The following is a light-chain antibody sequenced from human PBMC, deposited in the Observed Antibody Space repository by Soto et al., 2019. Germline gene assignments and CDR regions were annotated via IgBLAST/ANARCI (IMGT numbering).Light chain of an antibody. V-gene: IGLV2-23*03. CDR3: CSYAGSSTFVV. CDR2: EGS. J-gene: IGLJ2*01. CDR1: SSDVGSYNL. Sequence: QSVLTQPASVSGSPGQSITISCTGTSSDVGSYNLVSWYQQHPGKAPKLMIYEGSKRPSGVSNRFAGSKSGNTASLTISGRQAEDEAEYYCCSYAGSSTFVVFGGGTKLTVL.